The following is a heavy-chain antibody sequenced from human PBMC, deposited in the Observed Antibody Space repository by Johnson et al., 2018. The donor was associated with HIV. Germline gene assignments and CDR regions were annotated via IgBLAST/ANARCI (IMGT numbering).Heavy chain of an antibody. J-gene: IGHJ3*02. Sequence: WVSTIGTAGDTYYPGSVKGRFTISRENAKNSLYLQMNSLRAGDTAVYYCARVMYGGSSKSAAFDIWGQGTMVTVSS. CDR3: ARVMYGGSSKSAAFDI. D-gene: IGHD1-26*01. V-gene: IGHV3-13*01. CDR2: IGTAGDT.